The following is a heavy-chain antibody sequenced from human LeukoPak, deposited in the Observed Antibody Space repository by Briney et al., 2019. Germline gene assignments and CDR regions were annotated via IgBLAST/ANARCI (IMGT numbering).Heavy chain of an antibody. V-gene: IGHV4-38-2*02. CDR3: ARGVFNSSGWFDY. Sequence: SETLSLTCTVSGYSISSGYYWGWIRQPPGKGLEWIGYIYHSGSTYYNPSLKSRVTISVDRSKNQFSLKLSSVTAADTAVYYCARGVFNSSGWFDYWGQGTLVTVSS. CDR1: GYSISSGYY. D-gene: IGHD6-19*01. CDR2: IYHSGST. J-gene: IGHJ4*02.